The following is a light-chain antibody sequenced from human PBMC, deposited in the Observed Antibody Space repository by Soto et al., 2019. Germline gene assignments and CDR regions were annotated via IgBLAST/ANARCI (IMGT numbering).Light chain of an antibody. J-gene: IGLJ2*01. V-gene: IGLV2-23*01. CDR1: SSDVGSYKL. CDR3: CSYAASSTSVV. Sequence: QSALTQPASVSGSPGQSITISCTGTSSDVGSYKLVSWYQQHPGEAPQLMIYDGTERPSGVSNRVSGSKSGNTASLTISGLQAEAEADYYCCSYAASSTSVVFGGGTKLTVL. CDR2: DGT.